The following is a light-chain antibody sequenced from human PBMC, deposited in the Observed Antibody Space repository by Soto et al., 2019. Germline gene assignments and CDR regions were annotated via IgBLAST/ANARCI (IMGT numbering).Light chain of an antibody. J-gene: IGKJ2*01. CDR3: QQYNQWPLYT. V-gene: IGKV3-15*01. CDR2: GAS. Sequence: EIVMTQSPATLSVSPGEGATLSCRASQSVSGNLAWYQQKPGQAPRLLIYGASTRATGIPARFSGGGFGTDFTLTISSLQSEDFAIYYCQQYNQWPLYTFGQGTKLEI. CDR1: QSVSGN.